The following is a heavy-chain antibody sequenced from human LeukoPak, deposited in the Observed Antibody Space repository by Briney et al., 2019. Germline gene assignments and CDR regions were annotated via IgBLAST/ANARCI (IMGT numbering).Heavy chain of an antibody. CDR1: GGSISSSSYY. J-gene: IGHJ4*02. Sequence: SETLSLTCTVSGGSISSSSYYWGWIRQPPGKGLEWIGEINHSGSTNYNPSLKSRVTISVDTSKNQFSLKLSPVTAADTAVYYCARRRGYSYGYQDHWGQGTLVTVSS. CDR2: INHSGST. D-gene: IGHD5-18*01. CDR3: ARRRGYSYGYQDH. V-gene: IGHV4-39*07.